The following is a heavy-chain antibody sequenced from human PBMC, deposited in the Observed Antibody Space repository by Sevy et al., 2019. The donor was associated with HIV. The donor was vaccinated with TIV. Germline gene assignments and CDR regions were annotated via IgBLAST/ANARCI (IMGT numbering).Heavy chain of an antibody. CDR3: ARAPWPPNRRDFDY. J-gene: IGHJ4*02. V-gene: IGHV3-30-3*01. CDR1: GFTFSSYA. CDR2: ISYDGSNK. Sequence: GGSLRLSCAASGFTFSSYAMHWVRQAPGKGLEWVAVISYDGSNKYYADSVKGRFTISRDNSKNTLYLQMNSLRAEDTAVYYCARAPWPPNRRDFDYWGQGTLVTVSS.